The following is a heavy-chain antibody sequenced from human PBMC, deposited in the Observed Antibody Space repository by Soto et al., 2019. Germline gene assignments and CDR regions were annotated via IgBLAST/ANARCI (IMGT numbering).Heavy chain of an antibody. J-gene: IGHJ4*02. Sequence: QVQLVQSGAEVKKPGASVKVSCKASGYTFITYALYWVRQAPGQGLEWMGIISPRAGSTTYAHNFQSRITMTRDTSTRKLYMELGSLRSEDTAVYYCARGGGTLDYWGQGNLVTVAS. CDR1: GYTFITYA. V-gene: IGHV1-46*01. CDR2: ISPRAGST. CDR3: ARGGGTLDY.